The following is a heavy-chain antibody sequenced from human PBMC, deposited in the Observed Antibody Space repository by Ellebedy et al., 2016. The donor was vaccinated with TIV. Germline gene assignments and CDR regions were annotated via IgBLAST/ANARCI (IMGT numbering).Heavy chain of an antibody. Sequence: MPSETLSLTCAIPGDRVSSNTVTWNWIMHSPSTGLEWLGMTYYRSKWYNDYAVSVKSRITINPDTSKNQLSLQRNSVTHEDTAVYYCARALAGPTFDPWGQGTLVTVSS. CDR3: ARALAGPTFDP. CDR1: GDRVSSNTVT. J-gene: IGHJ5*02. V-gene: IGHV6-1*01. CDR2: TYYRSKWYN. D-gene: IGHD6-19*01.